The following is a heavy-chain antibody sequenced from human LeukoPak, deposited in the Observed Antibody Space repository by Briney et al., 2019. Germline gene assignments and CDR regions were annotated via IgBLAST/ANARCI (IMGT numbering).Heavy chain of an antibody. Sequence: GGSLRLSCAASGFTFSSYSMNWVRQAPGKGLEWVSSISSSSSYIYYADSVKGRFTISRDNAKNSLYLQMNSLRAEDTAVYYCARMMGLGYCSSTSCNLGDYYYYGMDVWGQGTTVTVSS. D-gene: IGHD2-2*01. CDR3: ARMMGLGYCSSTSCNLGDYYYYGMDV. J-gene: IGHJ6*02. V-gene: IGHV3-21*01. CDR2: ISSSSSYI. CDR1: GFTFSSYS.